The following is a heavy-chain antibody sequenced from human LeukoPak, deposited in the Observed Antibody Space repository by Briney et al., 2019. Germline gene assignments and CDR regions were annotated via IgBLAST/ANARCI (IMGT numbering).Heavy chain of an antibody. CDR1: GFTFNSYP. CDR3: TREGRGSDAFDC. CDR2: ISRNGGST. V-gene: IGHV3-64D*06. D-gene: IGHD3-16*01. Sequence: PGGSLRLSCSASGFTFNSYPVHWVRQAPGKGLEYVSGISRNGGSTYYADSVKGRFTISRDNSKNTLYLQMSSLRAEDTAVYYCTREGRGSDAFDCWGQGTLVTVSS. J-gene: IGHJ4*02.